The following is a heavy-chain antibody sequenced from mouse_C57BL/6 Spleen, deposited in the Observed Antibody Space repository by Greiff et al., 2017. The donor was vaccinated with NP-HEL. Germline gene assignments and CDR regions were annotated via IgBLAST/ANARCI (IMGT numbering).Heavy chain of an antibody. CDR1: GFTFSSYA. Sequence: EVQLVESGEGLVKPGGSLKLSCAASGFTFSSYAMSWVRQTPEKRLEWVAYISSGGDYIYYADTVKGRFTISRDNARNTLYLQMSSLKSEDTAMYYCTRGDYDYDGPWFAYWGQGTLVTVSA. D-gene: IGHD2-4*01. J-gene: IGHJ3*01. CDR3: TRGDYDYDGPWFAY. CDR2: ISSGGDYI. V-gene: IGHV5-9-1*02.